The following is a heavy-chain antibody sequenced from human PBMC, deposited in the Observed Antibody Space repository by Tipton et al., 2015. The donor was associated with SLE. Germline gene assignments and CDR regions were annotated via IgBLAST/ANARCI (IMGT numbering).Heavy chain of an antibody. Sequence: QSGPEVKKPGESLKISCKESGDSFPSYWIGWVRQKPGKGLEWMGIIYPDDSDTRYSPSFEGQVTISADKSTRTAYLQWSSLKASDTSRYYCAKHRKRDNWFDPWGQGTLVTVSS. J-gene: IGHJ5*02. D-gene: IGHD5-24*01. CDR1: GDSFPSYW. CDR2: IYPDDSDT. CDR3: AKHRKRDNWFDP. V-gene: IGHV5-51*01.